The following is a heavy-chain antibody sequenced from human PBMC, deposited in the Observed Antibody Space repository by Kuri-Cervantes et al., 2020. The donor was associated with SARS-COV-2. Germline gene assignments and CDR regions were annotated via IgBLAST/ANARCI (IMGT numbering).Heavy chain of an antibody. D-gene: IGHD6-19*01. Sequence: ESLKISCAVFGGSSSGYYWGWIRQPPGKGLEWIGSIYYSGSTYYNPSLKSRVTISVDTSKNQFSLKLSSVTAADTAVYYCARQGDGGFRAVAGTTEWGYWGQGTLVTVSS. CDR3: ARQGDGGFRAVAGTTEWGY. V-gene: IGHV4-39*01. CDR1: GGSSSGYY. J-gene: IGHJ4*02. CDR2: IYYSGST.